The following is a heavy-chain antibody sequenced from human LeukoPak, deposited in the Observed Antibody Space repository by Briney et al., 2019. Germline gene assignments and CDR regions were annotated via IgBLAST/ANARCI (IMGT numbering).Heavy chain of an antibody. CDR1: GYTFTSYD. D-gene: IGHD3-10*01. CDR2: MNPNSGNT. Sequence: ASVKVSCKASGYTFTSYDINWVRQATGQGLEWMGWMNPNSGNTGYAQKFQGRVTMTRNTSISTAYMELSSLRSEDTAVYYCARSGDQLLWFGEPPFGLFDPWGQGTLVTVSS. V-gene: IGHV1-8*01. CDR3: ARSGDQLLWFGEPPFGLFDP. J-gene: IGHJ5*02.